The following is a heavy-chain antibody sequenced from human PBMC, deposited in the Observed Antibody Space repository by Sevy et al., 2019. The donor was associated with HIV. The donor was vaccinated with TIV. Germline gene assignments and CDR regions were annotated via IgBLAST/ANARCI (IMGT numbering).Heavy chain of an antibody. CDR3: ARGRDYDYIWGTFPYRDC. Sequence: ASVKVSCKASGYPFTSYGITWVRQAPGQGLEWMGWISPYKGNTNYAQKLQGRVTMTTDTSTLTAYMELRSLRPDDTAVYYCARGRDYDYIWGTFPYRDCWGQGTLVTVSS. J-gene: IGHJ4*02. CDR2: ISPYKGNT. V-gene: IGHV1-18*01. CDR1: GYPFTSYG. D-gene: IGHD3-16*01.